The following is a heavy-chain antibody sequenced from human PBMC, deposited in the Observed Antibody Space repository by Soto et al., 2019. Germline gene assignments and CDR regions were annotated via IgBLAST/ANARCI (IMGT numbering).Heavy chain of an antibody. D-gene: IGHD2-2*01. CDR1: GGSFSGYY. Sequence: SETLSLTCAVYGGSFSGYYWSWIRQPPGKGLEWIGEINHSGSTNYNPSLKSRVTISVDTSKNQFSLKLSSVTAADTAVYYCARETGDIVVVPAARANRLYYFDYWGQGTLVTVSS. CDR3: ARETGDIVVVPAARANRLYYFDY. V-gene: IGHV4-34*01. J-gene: IGHJ4*02. CDR2: INHSGST.